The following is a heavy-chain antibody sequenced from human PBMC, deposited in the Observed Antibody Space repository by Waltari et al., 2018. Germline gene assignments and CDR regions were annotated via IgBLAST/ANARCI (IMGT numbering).Heavy chain of an antibody. Sequence: EVQLLESGGGLVQPGGSLRLSCAASGFTFSSYAMRWVRQAPGKGLEWVSAISGSGGSTYSADSVKGRFTISRDNSKNTLYLQMNSLRAEDTAVYYCAKDGAARPFFFDYWGQGTLVTVSS. J-gene: IGHJ4*02. CDR3: AKDGAARPFFFDY. CDR2: ISGSGGST. CDR1: GFTFSSYA. D-gene: IGHD6-6*01. V-gene: IGHV3-23*01.